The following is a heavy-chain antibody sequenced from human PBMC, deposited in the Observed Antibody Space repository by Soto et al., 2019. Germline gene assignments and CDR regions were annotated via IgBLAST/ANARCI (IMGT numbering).Heavy chain of an antibody. D-gene: IGHD6-13*01. J-gene: IGHJ6*02. V-gene: IGHV3-30-3*01. CDR2: ISYDGSNK. Sequence: GGSLRLSCAASGFTFSSYAMHWVRQAPGKGLEWVAVISYDGSNKYYAHSVKGRFTISRDNSKNTLYLQMNSLRAEDTAVYYCARAIAAAGNEEGLRHYYYYYGMDVWGQGTTVTVSS. CDR3: ARAIAAAGNEEGLRHYYYYYGMDV. CDR1: GFTFSSYA.